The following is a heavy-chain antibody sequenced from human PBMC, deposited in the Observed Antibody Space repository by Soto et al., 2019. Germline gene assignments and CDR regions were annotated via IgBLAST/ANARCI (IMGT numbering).Heavy chain of an antibody. D-gene: IGHD3-10*01. Sequence: QVQLVQSGAEVKMPGASVKVSCKASGYSFVTYDISWVRQAPGEGLEWVGWISNYNGITNYAQKVHGRVTMTTDRATSTAYMELRSLRSDDTAVYYCAESMGGSGTYVSWGQGTLVTVSS. V-gene: IGHV1-18*01. CDR3: AESMGGSGTYVS. CDR1: GYSFVTYD. CDR2: ISNYNGIT. J-gene: IGHJ4*02.